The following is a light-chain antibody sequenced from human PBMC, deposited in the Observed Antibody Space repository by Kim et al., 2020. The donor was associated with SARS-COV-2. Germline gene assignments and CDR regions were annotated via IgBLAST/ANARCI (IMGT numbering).Light chain of an antibody. CDR3: QGWGSSIGVV. V-gene: IGLV3-21*04. Sequence: SYELTQPSSVSVAPGKTARITCGGDNIGSKNVHWYQQKPGQAPVLIIYYDRDRPSGIPERFSGSNTGNTATLTINWVEAGDEADYYCQGWGSSIGVVFGGGTQLTVL. CDR2: YDR. CDR1: NIGSKN. J-gene: IGLJ2*01.